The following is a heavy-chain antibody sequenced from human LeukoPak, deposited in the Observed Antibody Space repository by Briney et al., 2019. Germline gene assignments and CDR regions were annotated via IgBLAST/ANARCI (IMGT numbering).Heavy chain of an antibody. CDR2: INPNSGGT. CDR1: GGTFSSYA. V-gene: IGHV1-2*02. D-gene: IGHD2-2*01. Sequence: ASVKVSCKASGGTFSSYAIGWVRQAPGQGLEWMGWINPNSGGTNYAQKFQGRVTMTRDTSISTAYMELSRLRSDDTAVYYCARGLRGSPAFDYWGQGTLVTVSS. CDR3: ARGLRGSPAFDY. J-gene: IGHJ4*02.